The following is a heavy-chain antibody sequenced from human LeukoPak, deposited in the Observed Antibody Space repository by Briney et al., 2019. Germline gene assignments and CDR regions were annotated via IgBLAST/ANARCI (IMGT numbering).Heavy chain of an antibody. V-gene: IGHV3-9*01. Sequence: GRSLRLSCVASGCTFDDYAMHGVGQPPGRGLEGVSGLSWDRGSIGYPDSVKGRPTISRHNAKNSLYLQMSSLRAEDTALYYCAKDIGYYYDSSGYPGPFDYWGQGTLVTVSS. D-gene: IGHD3-22*01. CDR3: AKDIGYYYDSSGYPGPFDY. J-gene: IGHJ4*02. CDR2: LSWDRGSI. CDR1: GCTFDDYA.